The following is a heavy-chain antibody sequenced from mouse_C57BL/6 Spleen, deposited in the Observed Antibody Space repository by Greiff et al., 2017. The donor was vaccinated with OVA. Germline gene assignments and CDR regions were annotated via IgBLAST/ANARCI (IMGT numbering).Heavy chain of an antibody. J-gene: IGHJ3*01. V-gene: IGHV14-4*01. Sequence: EVQLQQSGAELVRPGASVKLSCTASGFTIKDDYMHWVKQRPEQGLEWIGWIDPENGDTEYASKFQGQATITADTSSNTAYLQLSSLTSEDTAVYYCTRSTKRFAYWGQGTLVTVSA. CDR3: TRSTKRFAY. D-gene: IGHD2-1*01. CDR2: IDPENGDT. CDR1: GFTIKDDY.